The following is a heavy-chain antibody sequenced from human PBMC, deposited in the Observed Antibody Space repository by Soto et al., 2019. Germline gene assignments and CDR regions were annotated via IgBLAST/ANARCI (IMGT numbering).Heavy chain of an antibody. D-gene: IGHD6-19*01. CDR3: AKGHSSGCRGRLDY. CDR2: ISGSGGST. J-gene: IGHJ4*02. CDR1: GFTFSSYA. V-gene: IGHV3-23*01. Sequence: PGGSLRLSCAASGFTFSSYAMSWVRQAPGKGLEWVSAISGSGGSTYYAGSVKGRFTISRDNSKNTLYLQMNSLRAEDTAVYYCAKGHSSGCRGRLDYWGQGTLVTVSS.